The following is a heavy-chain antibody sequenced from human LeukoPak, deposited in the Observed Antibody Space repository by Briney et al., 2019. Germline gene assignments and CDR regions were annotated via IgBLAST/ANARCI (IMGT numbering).Heavy chain of an antibody. D-gene: IGHD3-22*01. Sequence: GASVKVSCKASGYTFTGYYMHWVRQAPGQGLEWMGGIIPIFGTANYAQKFQGRVTITADESTSTAYMELSSLRSEDTAVYYCGRGALNYDSSGYPLLKGHFDYWGQGTLVTVSS. V-gene: IGHV1-69*13. CDR1: GYTFTGYY. J-gene: IGHJ4*02. CDR3: GRGALNYDSSGYPLLKGHFDY. CDR2: IIPIFGTA.